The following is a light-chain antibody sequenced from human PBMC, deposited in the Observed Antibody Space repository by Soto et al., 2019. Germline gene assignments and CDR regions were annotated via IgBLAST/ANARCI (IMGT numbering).Light chain of an antibody. CDR2: EDN. V-gene: IGLV6-57*01. CDR3: QSYDSSNVV. Sequence: NFMLTQPHSVSESPGKTVTISCTRSSGSIASNYVQWYQQRPGSSPTTVIYEDNQRPSGVPDRFSGSIDSSSNSASLTISGLKTEDEADYCQSYDSSNVVFVGGTKLTVL. CDR1: SGSIASNY. J-gene: IGLJ2*01.